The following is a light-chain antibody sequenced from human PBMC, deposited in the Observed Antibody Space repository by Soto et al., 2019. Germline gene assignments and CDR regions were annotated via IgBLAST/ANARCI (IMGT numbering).Light chain of an antibody. J-gene: IGKJ1*01. Sequence: EIVMTQSPATLSVSPGERATLSCRASQSLNTYLAWYQQKPGQAPRLLIFAASSRATGVPDRFSGSGSGTNFTLTVSRLEPEDFAMYFCQQYGSSRTFGQGTKVDIK. V-gene: IGKV3-20*01. CDR3: QQYGSSRT. CDR1: QSLNTY. CDR2: AAS.